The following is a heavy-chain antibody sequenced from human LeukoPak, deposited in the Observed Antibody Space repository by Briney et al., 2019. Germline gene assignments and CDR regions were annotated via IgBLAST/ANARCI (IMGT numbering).Heavy chain of an antibody. Sequence: PSETLSLTCSVSGDSLNIYYWNWIRQSPGEGLEWIGYFSYTGTTNYNPSLKSRVNMSVDRSKNLVSLALRSVTAADTAVYYCARWTYHYHGLDVWGPGTTVIVSS. CDR1: GDSLNIYY. CDR3: ARWTYHYHGLDV. V-gene: IGHV4-59*08. CDR2: FSYTGTT. D-gene: IGHD3/OR15-3a*01. J-gene: IGHJ6*02.